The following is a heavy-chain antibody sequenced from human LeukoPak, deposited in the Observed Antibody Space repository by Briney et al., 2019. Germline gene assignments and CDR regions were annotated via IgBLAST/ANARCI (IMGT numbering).Heavy chain of an antibody. D-gene: IGHD3-3*01. J-gene: IGHJ4*02. CDR3: AKSKSGYCDY. CDR2: ISGSGGTT. V-gene: IGHV3-23*01. CDR1: GFSFSTYA. Sequence: GGSLRLSCAASGFSFSTYAMRWVRQAPGKGLEWVSSISGSGGTTFYADSVKGRFTISRDNSKNTLCLQMNTLRAEDTAVYYCAKSKSGYCDYWGQGTLVTVSS.